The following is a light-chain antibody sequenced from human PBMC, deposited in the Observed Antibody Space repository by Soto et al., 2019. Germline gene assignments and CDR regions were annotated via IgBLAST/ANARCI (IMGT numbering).Light chain of an antibody. J-gene: IGLJ3*02. V-gene: IGLV2-14*01. Sequence: QSVLTPPASVSGSPGQSITISCTGTSSDVGGYNYVSWYQQHPGKAPKLMIYDVSNRPSGVSNRFSGSKSGNTASLTISGLQAEDEADYYCSSYTSSSSWVFGGGTKVTVL. CDR2: DVS. CDR3: SSYTSSSSWV. CDR1: SSDVGGYNY.